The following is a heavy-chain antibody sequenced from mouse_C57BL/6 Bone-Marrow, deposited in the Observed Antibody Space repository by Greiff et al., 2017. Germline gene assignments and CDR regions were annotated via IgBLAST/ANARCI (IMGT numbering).Heavy chain of an antibody. Sequence: EVQLQQSGPELVKPGASVKISCKASGYTFTVYYMNWVKQSHGQSLEWIGDINPNNGGTSYNQKFKGKATLTVDKSSSTAYMELRSLTSEDSAVYYCARGAYYYGSSPAWFAYWGQGTLVTVSA. CDR2: INPNNGGT. D-gene: IGHD1-1*01. CDR3: ARGAYYYGSSPAWFAY. J-gene: IGHJ3*01. CDR1: GYTFTVYY. V-gene: IGHV1-26*01.